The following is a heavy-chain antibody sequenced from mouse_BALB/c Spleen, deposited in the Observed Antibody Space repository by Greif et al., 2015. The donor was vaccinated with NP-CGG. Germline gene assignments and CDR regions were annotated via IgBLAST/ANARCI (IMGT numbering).Heavy chain of an antibody. J-gene: IGHJ3*01. CDR2: INPSNGRT. CDR1: GYTFTSYW. Sequence: QVQLQQSGAELVKPGASVKLSCKASGYTFTSYWMHWVKQRPGQGLEWIGEINPSNGRTNYNEKFKSKATLTVDKSSSTAYMQLSSLTSEDSAVYYCANDYDGNYWGQGTLVTVSA. CDR3: ANDYDGNY. D-gene: IGHD2-4*01. V-gene: IGHV1S81*02.